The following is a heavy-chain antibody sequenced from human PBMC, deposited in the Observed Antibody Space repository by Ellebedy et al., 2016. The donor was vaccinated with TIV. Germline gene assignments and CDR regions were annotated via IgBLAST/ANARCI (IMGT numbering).Heavy chain of an antibody. Sequence: GESLKISCSASGFTFSSYAMHWVRQAPGKGLEYVSAISSNGGSTYYADSVKGRFTISRDNSKNTLYLQMSSLRAEDTAVYYCVKGKGGGSYGFDYWGQGTLVTVSS. CDR3: VKGKGGGSYGFDY. J-gene: IGHJ4*02. V-gene: IGHV3-64D*06. CDR2: ISSNGGST. CDR1: GFTFSSYA. D-gene: IGHD1-26*01.